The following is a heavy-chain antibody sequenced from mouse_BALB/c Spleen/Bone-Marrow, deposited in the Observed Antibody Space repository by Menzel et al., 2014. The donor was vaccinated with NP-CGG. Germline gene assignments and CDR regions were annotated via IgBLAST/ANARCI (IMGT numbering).Heavy chain of an antibody. CDR1: GFTFSSFG. D-gene: IGHD1-1*01. Sequence: EVKLMESGGGLVQPGGSRKLSCAASGFTFSSFGMHWVRQAPEKGLEWVAYISSGRSTIYYADTVMGRFTISRDNPKNTLFLQMTSLRSEDTAMYYCARSGSSSGYFDYWGQGTTLTVSS. V-gene: IGHV5-17*02. CDR2: ISSGRSTI. J-gene: IGHJ2*01. CDR3: ARSGSSSGYFDY.